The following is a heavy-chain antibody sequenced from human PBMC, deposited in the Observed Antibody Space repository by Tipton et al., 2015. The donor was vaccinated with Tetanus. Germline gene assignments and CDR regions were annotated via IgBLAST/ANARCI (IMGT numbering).Heavy chain of an antibody. D-gene: IGHD3-3*01. V-gene: IGHV1-2*02. CDR3: ARVKGGTREYYAIKY. Sequence: QLVQSGPEVKKPGASVKVSCKASGYTFTGYYMHWVRQASGQGLEWMGWLNPNSGGTNYAQKFQGRVTMTRDTSPSTVYMELSSLRSEDTAVYYCARVKGGTREYYAIKYWGQGTLVSVSS. CDR2: LNPNSGGT. J-gene: IGHJ4*02. CDR1: GYTFTGYY.